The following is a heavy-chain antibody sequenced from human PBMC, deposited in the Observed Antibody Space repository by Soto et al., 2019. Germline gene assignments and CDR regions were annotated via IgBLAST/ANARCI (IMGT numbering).Heavy chain of an antibody. CDR3: AKETPSFGY. CDR2: ISGSGGST. Sequence: GGALRLSCVHSGFTFNRYALSWVRQAPGTGLEWVSAISGSGGSTYYADSVKGRFTISRDNSKNTLYLQMNSLRAEDTAVYYCAKETPSFGYWGQGILATESS. J-gene: IGHJ4*02. CDR1: GFTFNRYA. V-gene: IGHV3-23*01.